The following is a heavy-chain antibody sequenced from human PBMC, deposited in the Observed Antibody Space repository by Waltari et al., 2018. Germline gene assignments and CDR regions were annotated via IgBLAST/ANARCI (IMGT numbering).Heavy chain of an antibody. CDR3: ARRIDYSKSAWYFDL. J-gene: IGHJ2*01. Sequence: QVQLQQWGAGLLKPSETLSLTCAVYGGSFSGYYWSWIRQPPGKGLEWIGEINHGGSTNYNPSLKSRVTISVDTSKNQFSLKLSSVTAADTAVYYCARRIDYSKSAWYFDLWGRGTLVTVSS. CDR1: GGSFSGYY. V-gene: IGHV4-34*01. D-gene: IGHD4-4*01. CDR2: INHGGST.